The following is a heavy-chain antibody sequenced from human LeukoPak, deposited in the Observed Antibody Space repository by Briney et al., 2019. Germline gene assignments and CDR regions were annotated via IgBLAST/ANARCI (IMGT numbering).Heavy chain of an antibody. CDR2: ISSSGSTI. CDR3: ASGGDWFWEILPNWFDP. D-gene: IGHD3-10*01. Sequence: PGGSLRLSCAASGFTFISYEMNWLRQAPGKGLEWVSYISSSGSTIYYADSVKGRFTISSDNAKNSMYLQMNSLSAEDTAVYYCASGGDWFWEILPNWFDPWGQGTLVTVSS. V-gene: IGHV3-48*03. CDR1: GFTFISYE. J-gene: IGHJ5*02.